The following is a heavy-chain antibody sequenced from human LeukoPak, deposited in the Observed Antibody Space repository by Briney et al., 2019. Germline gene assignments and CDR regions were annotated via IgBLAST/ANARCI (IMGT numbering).Heavy chain of an antibody. Sequence: SQTLSLTCAISGDSVSSNSAAWNWIRQSPSRGLEWLGRTYYRSKWYNDYAVSVKSRITINPDTSKNQFSLQLNSVTPEDTAVYYCARGLPYSSSWYVYYYYMDVWGKGTTVTVSS. CDR2: TYYRSKWYN. CDR3: ARGLPYSSSWYVYYYYMDV. J-gene: IGHJ6*03. V-gene: IGHV6-1*01. D-gene: IGHD6-13*01. CDR1: GDSVSSNSAA.